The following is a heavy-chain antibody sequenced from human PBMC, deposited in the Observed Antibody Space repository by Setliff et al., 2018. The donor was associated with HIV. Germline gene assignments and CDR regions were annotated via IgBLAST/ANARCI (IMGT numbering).Heavy chain of an antibody. CDR3: ARHRGMPGTTWYNHYMDV. V-gene: IGHV4-59*01. CDR1: GGSINNYF. J-gene: IGHJ6*03. D-gene: IGHD1-7*01. Sequence: TLSLTCPVSGGSINNYFWSWIRQSPGRGLEWIGYIYYSGETNYNPSLKSRVTFSVDTSKSQFSLKLSSVTAADSAVYYCARHRGMPGTTWYNHYMDVWGTGATVTVSS. CDR2: IYYSGET.